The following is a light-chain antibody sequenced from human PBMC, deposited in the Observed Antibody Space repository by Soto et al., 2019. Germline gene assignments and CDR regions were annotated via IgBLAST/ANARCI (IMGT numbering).Light chain of an antibody. CDR1: QSVSSSY. CDR3: QQYGSSPQT. Sequence: EVVFTQSPGTLSLSPGERATLSCRASQSVSSSYLAWYQQKPGQAPRLLIYGASSRATGIPDRFSGSGSGTDFTLTMSRLEPEDFAVYYCQQYGSSPQTFGEGPKVDIK. V-gene: IGKV3-20*01. J-gene: IGKJ1*01. CDR2: GAS.